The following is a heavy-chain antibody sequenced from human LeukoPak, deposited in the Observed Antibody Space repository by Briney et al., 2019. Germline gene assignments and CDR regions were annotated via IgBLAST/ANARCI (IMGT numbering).Heavy chain of an antibody. CDR1: GLTFSRCW. V-gene: IGHV3-48*03. J-gene: IGHJ4*02. CDR2: ISSSGSTI. CDR3: ASAPPWQWLSHDY. Sequence: GGSLRLSCAASGLTFSRCWMSWVRQAPGKGLEWVSYISSSGSTIYYADSVKGRFTISRDNAKNSLYLQMNSLRAEDTAVYYCASAPPWQWLSHDYWGQGTLVTVSS. D-gene: IGHD3-22*01.